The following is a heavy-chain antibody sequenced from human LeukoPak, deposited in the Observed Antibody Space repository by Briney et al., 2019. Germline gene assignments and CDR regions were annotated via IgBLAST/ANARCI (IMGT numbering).Heavy chain of an antibody. Sequence: SETLSLTCTVSGGSISSSSYYWGWIRQPPGKGLEWIGSIYYSGSTYYNPSLKSRVTISVDTSKSQFSLKLSSVTAADTAVYYCARHPPYGYFSGGDWFDPWGQGTLVTVSS. D-gene: IGHD5-18*01. CDR3: ARHPPYGYFSGGDWFDP. CDR2: IYYSGST. V-gene: IGHV4-39*01. J-gene: IGHJ5*02. CDR1: GGSISSSSYY.